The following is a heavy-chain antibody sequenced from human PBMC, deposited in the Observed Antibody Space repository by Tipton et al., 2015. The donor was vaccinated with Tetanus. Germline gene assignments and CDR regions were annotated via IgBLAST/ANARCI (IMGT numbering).Heavy chain of an antibody. Sequence: SLRLSCAASGFTFSSYSMNWVRQAPGKGLEWVSYISSSSSTIYYADSVKGRFTISRDNSKNTLYLQMNSLRAEDTAVYYCARDFVDFWSGYYTKLYYYYCGMDVWGQGTTVTVSS. CDR2: ISSSSSTI. V-gene: IGHV3-48*01. CDR1: GFTFSSYS. CDR3: ARDFVDFWSGYYTKLYYYYCGMDV. J-gene: IGHJ6*02. D-gene: IGHD3-3*01.